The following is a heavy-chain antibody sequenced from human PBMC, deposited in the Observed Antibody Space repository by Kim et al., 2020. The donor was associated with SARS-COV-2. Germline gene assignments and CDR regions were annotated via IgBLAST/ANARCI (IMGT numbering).Heavy chain of an antibody. D-gene: IGHD3-22*01. J-gene: IGHJ4*02. Sequence: SETLSLTCAVYGGSFSGYYWSWIRQPPGKGLEWIGEINHSGSTNYNPSLKSRVTISVDTSKNQFSLKLSSVTAADTAVYYCARVGYYDSSGYYDYWGQGTLVTVSS. CDR3: ARVGYYDSSGYYDY. CDR1: GGSFSGYY. V-gene: IGHV4-34*01. CDR2: INHSGST.